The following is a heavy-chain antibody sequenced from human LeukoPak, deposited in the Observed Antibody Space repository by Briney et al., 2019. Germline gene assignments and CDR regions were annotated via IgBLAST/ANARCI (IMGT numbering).Heavy chain of an antibody. D-gene: IGHD2-8*01. J-gene: IGHJ3*02. CDR2: ISSDGSSA. CDR3: ARVSSYCINGVCGIDAFDI. CDR1: GFTFSRYW. V-gene: IGHV3-74*01. Sequence: GGSLRLSCAASGFTFSRYWMHWVRQAPGKGLVWVSHISSDGSSASYAGSVEGRFTISRDDAKNTLYLQMNSLRAEDTAVYYCARVSSYCINGVCGIDAFDIWGQGTMVTVSS.